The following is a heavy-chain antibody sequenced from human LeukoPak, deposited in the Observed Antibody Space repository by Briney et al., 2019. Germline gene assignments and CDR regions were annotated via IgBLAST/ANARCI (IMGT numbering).Heavy chain of an antibody. D-gene: IGHD6-13*01. J-gene: IGHJ4*02. CDR1: GGSFSGYY. CDR2: INHSGST. CDR3: ARAIPYSSSWYVFDY. V-gene: IGHV4-34*01. Sequence: PSETLSLTCAVYGGSFSGYYWSWIRQPPGKGLEWIGEINHSGSTNYNPSLKSRVTISVDTSKNQFSLKLSSVTAADTAVYYCARAIPYSSSWYVFDYWGQGTLVTVSS.